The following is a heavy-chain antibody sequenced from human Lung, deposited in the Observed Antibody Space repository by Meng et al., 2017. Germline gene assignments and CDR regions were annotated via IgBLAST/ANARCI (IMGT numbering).Heavy chain of an antibody. Sequence: EVEVGAPGGGLVASGGSLGLSCAASGFTFPDHWMHWARQEPGKGLVWVSRINRDGTKPTYEDSVKGRFTISRDNAKNTLYLQMNNLRAEDTAFYYCTNDRLNHWGQGALVTVSS. CDR3: TNDRLNH. V-gene: IGHV3-74*01. J-gene: IGHJ1*01. CDR2: INRDGTKP. D-gene: IGHD1-1*01. CDR1: GFTFPDHW.